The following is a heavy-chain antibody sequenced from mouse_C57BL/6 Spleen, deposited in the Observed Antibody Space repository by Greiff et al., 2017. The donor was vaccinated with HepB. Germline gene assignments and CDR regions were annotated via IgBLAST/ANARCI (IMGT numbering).Heavy chain of an antibody. CDR2: IYPGSGST. J-gene: IGHJ2*01. CDR3: ARSGYDYDLYFDY. V-gene: IGHV1-55*01. Sequence: VQLKEPGAELVKPGASVKMSCKASGYTFTSYWITWVKQRPGQGLEWIGDIYPGSGSTNYNEKFKSKATLTVDTSSSTAYMQLSSLTSEDSAVYYCARSGYDYDLYFDYWGQGTTLTVSS. CDR1: GYTFTSYW. D-gene: IGHD2-4*01.